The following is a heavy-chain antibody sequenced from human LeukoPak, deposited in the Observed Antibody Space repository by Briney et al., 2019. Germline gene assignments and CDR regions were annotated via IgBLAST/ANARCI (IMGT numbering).Heavy chain of an antibody. Sequence: GASVKVSCKASGYSFTGYYMHWVRQAPGQGLEWMGWINPNSGGTHYAQKFQGRVTMTRDTSISTAYMELSSLRSDDTAIYYCARRSYNDYWGQGTLVTVSS. CDR3: ARRSYNDY. V-gene: IGHV1-2*02. CDR2: INPNSGGT. D-gene: IGHD1-1*01. CDR1: GYSFTGYY. J-gene: IGHJ4*02.